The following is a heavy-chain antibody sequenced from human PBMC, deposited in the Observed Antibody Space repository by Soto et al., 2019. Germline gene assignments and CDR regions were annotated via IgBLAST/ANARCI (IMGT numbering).Heavy chain of an antibody. J-gene: IGHJ4*02. D-gene: IGHD2-21*01. CDR2: ITGSGLTI. Sequence: VQLLESGGGLVQPGGSLTLSCEASGFTFSKYAMIWVRQAPGKGQEWVSGITGSGLTIEHSASVKGRFTISRDNSKNTVSLQMSSLRAEDTAIYYCAKDDVSGDGLWLVSDWGQGTPVTVS. CDR3: AKDDVSGDGLWLVSD. V-gene: IGHV3-23*01. CDR1: GFTFSKYA.